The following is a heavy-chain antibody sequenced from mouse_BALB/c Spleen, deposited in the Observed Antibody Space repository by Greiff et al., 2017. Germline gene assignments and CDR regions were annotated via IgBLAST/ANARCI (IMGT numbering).Heavy chain of an antibody. CDR1: GFTFNTYA. V-gene: IGHV10-1*02. Sequence: EVKLMESGGGLVQPKGSLKLSCAASGFTFNTYAMNWVRQAPGKGLEWVARIRSKSNNYATYYADSVKDRFTISRDDSQSMLYLQMNNLKTEDTAMYYCVRQGGIISFDYWGQGTTLTVSS. J-gene: IGHJ2*01. CDR3: VRQGGIISFDY. CDR2: IRSKSNNYAT. D-gene: IGHD1-1*01.